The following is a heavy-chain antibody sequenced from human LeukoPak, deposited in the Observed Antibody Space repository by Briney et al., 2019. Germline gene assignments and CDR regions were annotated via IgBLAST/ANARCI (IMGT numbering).Heavy chain of an antibody. Sequence: PGGSLRLSCAASGFTFSSYWMSWVRQAPGKGLEWVDNIEPDGSDKYYVDSVKGRFTISRDNAKNSLYLQMNSLRAEDTAVYYCARMTTADYWGQGTLVTVSS. J-gene: IGHJ4*02. CDR3: ARMTTADY. CDR1: GFTFSSYW. V-gene: IGHV3-7*01. CDR2: IEPDGSDK. D-gene: IGHD4-11*01.